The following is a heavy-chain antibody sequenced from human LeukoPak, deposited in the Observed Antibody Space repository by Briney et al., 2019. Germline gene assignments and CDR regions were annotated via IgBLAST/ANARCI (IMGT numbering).Heavy chain of an antibody. J-gene: IGHJ4*02. Sequence: GGSLRLSCAASGFTFSSYAMSWVRQAPGKGLEWVSAISGSGSNTYYADSVKGRFTISRDNSKNTLYLQMNSLRAEDTAVYYCAKDRHDYGDERLHFDYWGRGTLVTVSS. CDR1: GFTFSSYA. CDR2: ISGSGSNT. CDR3: AKDRHDYGDERLHFDY. D-gene: IGHD4-17*01. V-gene: IGHV3-23*01.